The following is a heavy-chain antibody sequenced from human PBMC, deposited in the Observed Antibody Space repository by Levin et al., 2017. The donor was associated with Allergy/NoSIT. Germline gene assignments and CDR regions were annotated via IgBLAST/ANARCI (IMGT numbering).Heavy chain of an antibody. V-gene: IGHV4-59*01. J-gene: IGHJ4*02. Sequence: SCTVSGGSISSYYWSWIRQPPGKGLEWIGYIYYSGSTNYNPSLKSRVTISVDTSKNQFSLKLSSVTAADTAVYYCARHNYYGSGSYYDYWGQGTLVTVSS. D-gene: IGHD3-10*01. CDR2: IYYSGST. CDR3: ARHNYYGSGSYYDY. CDR1: GGSISSYY.